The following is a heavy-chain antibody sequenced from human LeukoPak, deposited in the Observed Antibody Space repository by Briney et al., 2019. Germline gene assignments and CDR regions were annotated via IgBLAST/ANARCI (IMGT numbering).Heavy chain of an antibody. Sequence: VSVKVSCKASGYTFTSYYMHWVRQAPGQGLEWMGIINPSGGSTSYAQKFQGRVTMTRDTSTSTVYMELSSLRSEDTAVYYCARGSGIAAAGRLLDYWGQGTLVTVSS. D-gene: IGHD6-13*01. J-gene: IGHJ4*02. V-gene: IGHV1-46*01. CDR3: ARGSGIAAAGRLLDY. CDR2: INPSGGST. CDR1: GYTFTSYY.